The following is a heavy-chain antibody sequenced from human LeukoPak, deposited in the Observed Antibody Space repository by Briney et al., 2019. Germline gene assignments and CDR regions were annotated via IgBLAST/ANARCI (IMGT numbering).Heavy chain of an antibody. CDR2: INPNSGGT. Sequence: ASVKVSCKASGYTFTGYYMHWVRQAPGQGLEWMGWINPNSGGTNYAQKFQGRVTMTRDTSISTAYMELSRLRSDDTAVYYCAVVRFLKWITYGMDVWGQGTTVTVSS. V-gene: IGHV1-2*02. J-gene: IGHJ6*02. CDR1: GYTFTGYY. CDR3: AVVRFLKWITYGMDV. D-gene: IGHD3-3*01.